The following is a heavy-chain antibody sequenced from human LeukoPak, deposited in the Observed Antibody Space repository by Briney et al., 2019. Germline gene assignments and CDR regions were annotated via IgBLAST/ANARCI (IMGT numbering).Heavy chain of an antibody. D-gene: IGHD6-13*01. CDR2: IYYSGST. Sequence: SETLSLTCTVSGGSISSSSYYWGWIRQPPGKGLEWIGSIYYSGSTYYNPSLKSRVTISVDTSKNQFSLKLSSVTAADTAVYYCARVLGIAANCRYFDYWGQGTLVTVSS. CDR3: ARVLGIAANCRYFDY. J-gene: IGHJ4*02. V-gene: IGHV4-39*07. CDR1: GGSISSSSYY.